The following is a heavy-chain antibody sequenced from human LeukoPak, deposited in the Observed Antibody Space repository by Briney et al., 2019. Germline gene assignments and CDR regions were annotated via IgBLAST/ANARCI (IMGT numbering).Heavy chain of an antibody. Sequence: PSETLSLTCTVSGGSISSNFWSWIRQPPGKGLEWIGFIYYTGSTNYNPSLKSRLTISVDTSKNQFSLKLSSVTAADTAVYYCASSAYVNYYFDYWGQGTLVTVSS. CDR3: ASSAYVNYYFDY. CDR2: IYYTGST. J-gene: IGHJ4*02. CDR1: GGSISSNF. V-gene: IGHV4-59*01. D-gene: IGHD3-22*01.